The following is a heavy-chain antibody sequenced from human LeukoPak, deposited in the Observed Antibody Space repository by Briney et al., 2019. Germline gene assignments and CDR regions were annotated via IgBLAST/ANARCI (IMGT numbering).Heavy chain of an antibody. D-gene: IGHD6-13*01. CDR1: GFTFSSYW. V-gene: IGHV3-7*01. CDR2: IKQDGSEK. Sequence: GGSLRLSFAASGFTFSSYWMSWVRQAPGKGLEGEANIKQDGSEKYYVDSVKGLFTISRDNAKNSLYLQMNSLRAEDTAVYYCAKVAAAGTGPEDYWGQGALVTVSS. CDR3: AKVAAAGTGPEDY. J-gene: IGHJ4*02.